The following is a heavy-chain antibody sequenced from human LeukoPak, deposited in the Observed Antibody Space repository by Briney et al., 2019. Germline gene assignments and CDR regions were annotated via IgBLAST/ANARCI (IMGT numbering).Heavy chain of an antibody. D-gene: IGHD3-10*01. CDR1: GFTFSSYS. CDR3: ARVGHKLLWFGELLYRPDAFDI. J-gene: IGHJ3*02. V-gene: IGHV3-21*01. Sequence: KPGGSLRLSCAASGFTFSSYSMNWVRQAPGKGLEWVSSISSSSSYIYYADSVKGRFTISRDNAKNSLYLQMNSLRAEDTAVYYCARVGHKLLWFGELLYRPDAFDIWGQGTMVTVSS. CDR2: ISSSSSYI.